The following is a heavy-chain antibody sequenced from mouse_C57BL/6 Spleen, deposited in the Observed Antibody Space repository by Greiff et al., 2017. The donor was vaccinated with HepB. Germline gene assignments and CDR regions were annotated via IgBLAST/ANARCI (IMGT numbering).Heavy chain of an antibody. Sequence: VMLVESGPGLVQPSQSLSITCTVSGFSLTSYGVHWVRQSPGKGLEWLGVIWSGGSTDYNAAFISRLSISKDNSKSQVFFKMNSLQADDTAIYYCAREGHYGSYYAMDYWGQGTSVTVSS. D-gene: IGHD1-1*01. J-gene: IGHJ4*01. CDR2: IWSGGST. CDR3: AREGHYGSYYAMDY. V-gene: IGHV2-2*01. CDR1: GFSLTSYG.